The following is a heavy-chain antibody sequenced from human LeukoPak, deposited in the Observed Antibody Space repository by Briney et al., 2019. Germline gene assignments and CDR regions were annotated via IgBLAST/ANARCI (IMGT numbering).Heavy chain of an antibody. D-gene: IGHD5-24*01. Sequence: PSETLSLXCTVSGGSISGSGYYWGWVRQPPGKGLEWIASIYYSRITSYNPSLRSRVTISVDTSKNQFSLKLSSVTAADTALYYCVRSRDGYNLLDYWGQGTLVTVSS. J-gene: IGHJ4*02. CDR1: GGSISGSGYY. V-gene: IGHV4-39*01. CDR3: VRSRDGYNLLDY. CDR2: IYYSRIT.